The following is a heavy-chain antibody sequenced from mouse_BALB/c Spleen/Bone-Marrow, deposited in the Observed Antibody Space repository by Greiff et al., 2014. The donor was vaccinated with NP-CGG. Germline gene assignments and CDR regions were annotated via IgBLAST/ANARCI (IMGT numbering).Heavy chain of an antibody. V-gene: IGHV1-14*01. J-gene: IGHJ3*01. D-gene: IGHD1-1*01. Sequence: EVQLQQSGPELVKPGASVKMSCKASGYTLTSYVMHWVKQKPGQGLEWIGYINPYNDGTKYNEKFKGKATLTSDKSSSTAYMELSSLTSEDSAVYYCARPYYYGSSGDSWFAYWGQGTLVTVSA. CDR1: GYTLTSYV. CDR2: INPYNDGT. CDR3: ARPYYYGSSGDSWFAY.